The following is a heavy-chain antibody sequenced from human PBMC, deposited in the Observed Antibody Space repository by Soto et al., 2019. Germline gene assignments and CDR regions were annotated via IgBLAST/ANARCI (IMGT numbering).Heavy chain of an antibody. D-gene: IGHD6-6*01. CDR1: GYTFTSYY. V-gene: IGHV1-8*01. CDR3: ARGRSETYYYYYMDV. J-gene: IGHJ6*03. CDR2: MNPNSGNT. Sequence: ASVKVSCKASGYTFTSYYINWVRQATGQGLEWMGWMNPNSGNTGYAQKFQGRVTMTRNTSISTAYMELSSLRSEDTAVYYCARGRSETYYYYYMDVWGKGTTVTVSS.